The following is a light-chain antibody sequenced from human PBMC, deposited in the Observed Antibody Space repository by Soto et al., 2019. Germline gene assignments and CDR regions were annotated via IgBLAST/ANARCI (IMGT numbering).Light chain of an antibody. J-gene: IGKJ4*01. Sequence: EIVMTQSPATLSVSPGERATLSCRASQSVSSNLAWYQQKPGQAPSLLIYGASTRATGTPARFSGSGSGTDFPPTISRLQSEDFAVYYCQQYIRWPLTFGGGTKVEIK. CDR2: GAS. CDR3: QQYIRWPLT. CDR1: QSVSSN. V-gene: IGKV3-15*01.